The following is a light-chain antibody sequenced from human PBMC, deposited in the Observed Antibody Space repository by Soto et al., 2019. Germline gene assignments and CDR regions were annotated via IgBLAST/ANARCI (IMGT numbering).Light chain of an antibody. V-gene: IGKV3-15*01. CDR1: QSVSSN. CDR2: GAS. J-gene: IGKJ5*01. Sequence: EIVMTQSPATLSVSPGERATLSCRASQSVSSNLAWYQQKPCQAPRRLVYGASTRATIIPARFSGSRSGTEFTLTISSLQSEDFAVYYCQQYNTWPPTFGQGTRLEIK. CDR3: QQYNTWPPT.